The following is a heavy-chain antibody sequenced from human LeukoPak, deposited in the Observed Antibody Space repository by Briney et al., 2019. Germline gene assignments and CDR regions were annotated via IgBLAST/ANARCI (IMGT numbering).Heavy chain of an antibody. Sequence: ASVKLSCKASGYTFTSYGISWVRQAPGQGLEWMGWISGYNGNTNYAQKLQGRVTMTSDTSTSTAYMELSSLRSEDTAVYYCARDRGYSYAKKSSEYYYMDVWGKGTTVTISS. CDR2: ISGYNGNT. V-gene: IGHV1-18*01. CDR3: ARDRGYSYAKKSSEYYYMDV. J-gene: IGHJ6*03. D-gene: IGHD5-18*01. CDR1: GYTFTSYG.